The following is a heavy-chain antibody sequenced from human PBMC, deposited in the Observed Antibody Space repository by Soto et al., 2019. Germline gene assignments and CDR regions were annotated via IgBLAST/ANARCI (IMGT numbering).Heavy chain of an antibody. Sequence: EVQLVESGGGLVQPGGSLRLSCAASGFTFSSYSMNWVRQAPGKGLEWVSYISSSSSTIYYADSVKGRFTISRDNAKNSLYLQMNSLRDEDTAVYYCARAMYYYDSSGYYPYFYYYYYGMDVWGQGTTVTVSS. J-gene: IGHJ6*02. CDR2: ISSSSSTI. CDR1: GFTFSSYS. V-gene: IGHV3-48*02. D-gene: IGHD3-22*01. CDR3: ARAMYYYDSSGYYPYFYYYYYGMDV.